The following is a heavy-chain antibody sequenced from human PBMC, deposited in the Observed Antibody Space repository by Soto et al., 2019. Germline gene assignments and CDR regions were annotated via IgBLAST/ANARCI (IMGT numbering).Heavy chain of an antibody. J-gene: IGHJ4*02. CDR2: IYYSGST. D-gene: IGHD3-22*01. CDR1: GGSISSGGYY. Sequence: SETLSLTCTVSGGSISSGGYYWSWIRQHPGKGLEWIGYIYYSGSTYYNPSLKSRVTISVDTSKNQFSLKLSSVTAADTAVYYCASYYYDSSGYYYLQGTSLTQNYWGQGTLVTVSS. V-gene: IGHV4-31*03. CDR3: ASYYYDSSGYYYLQGTSLTQNY.